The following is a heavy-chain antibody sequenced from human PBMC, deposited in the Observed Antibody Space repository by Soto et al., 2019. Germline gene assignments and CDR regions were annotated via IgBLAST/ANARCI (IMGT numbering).Heavy chain of an antibody. CDR2: FDREDGET. Sequence: ASVKVSCKVSGYFLTALSIHWVRQAPGKGLEWMGGFDREDGETIYAQKFQGRVTMTEDTSTDSAYMELSSLTSEDTAIYYCAHGEGIVKSIVYFDSWGQGXLVTVHS. CDR3: AHGEGIVKSIVYFDS. D-gene: IGHD1-26*01. V-gene: IGHV1-24*01. CDR1: GYFLTALS. J-gene: IGHJ4*02.